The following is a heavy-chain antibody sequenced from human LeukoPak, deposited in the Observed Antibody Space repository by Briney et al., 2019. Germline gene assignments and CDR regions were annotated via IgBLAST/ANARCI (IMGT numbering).Heavy chain of an antibody. CDR1: GGSISHYY. Sequence: SETLSLTCTVSGGSISHYYWSWLRQPAGKGLEWIGRIYSSGSTTYNPSLKSLVTMSVDTAKNQFSLILSSVTAADTAVYYCARDRGDLGNFDYWGQGTLVTVSS. V-gene: IGHV4-4*07. CDR3: ARDRGDLGNFDY. CDR2: IYSSGST. J-gene: IGHJ4*02. D-gene: IGHD3-10*01.